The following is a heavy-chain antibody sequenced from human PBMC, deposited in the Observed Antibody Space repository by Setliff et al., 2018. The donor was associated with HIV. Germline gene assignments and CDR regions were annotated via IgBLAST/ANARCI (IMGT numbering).Heavy chain of an antibody. CDR3: ARDSDDSGFWDAFNI. CDR1: GDSISSGGYY. D-gene: IGHD3-22*01. J-gene: IGHJ3*02. Sequence: SETLSLTCTVSGDSISSGGYYWSWIRQHPGKGLEWIGYIYYRGSTYYNPSLKSRVTISVDTSKNQFSLRLTAMTAADTAVYYCARDSDDSGFWDAFNIWGQGTMVTVSS. CDR2: IYYRGST. V-gene: IGHV4-31*03.